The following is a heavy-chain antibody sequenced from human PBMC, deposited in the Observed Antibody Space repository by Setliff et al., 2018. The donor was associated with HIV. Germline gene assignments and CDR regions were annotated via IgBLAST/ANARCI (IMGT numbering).Heavy chain of an antibody. CDR3: ARDTRDGYRGVEYWYFDL. D-gene: IGHD5-12*01. CDR1: GFTFSDYY. Sequence: PGGSLRLSCAASGFTFSDYYMSWIRQAPGKGLEWVSFISSSGSTIFYADSVKGRFTISRDNAKNSLYLQMNSLRAEDTAVYYCARDTRDGYRGVEYWYFDLWGRGTLVTVSS. CDR2: ISSSGSTI. V-gene: IGHV3-11*04. J-gene: IGHJ2*01.